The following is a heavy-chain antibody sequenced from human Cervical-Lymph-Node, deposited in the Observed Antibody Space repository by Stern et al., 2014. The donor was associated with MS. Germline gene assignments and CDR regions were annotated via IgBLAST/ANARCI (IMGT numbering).Heavy chain of an antibody. CDR1: GGTFSKFP. D-gene: IGHD6-13*01. CDR3: ALSSETSDRWYSLGYDL. V-gene: IGHV1-69*01. Sequence: VQLVESGAEVTKHGSSVKVSCKASGGTFSKFPSSWVRQAPGQGIEWMGGMFPVFGTPTYAQEFRGRVTITADVSTSTVYMELSSLRSDDTAVYYCALSSETSDRWYSLGYDLWGQGTLVTVSS. J-gene: IGHJ5*02. CDR2: MFPVFGTP.